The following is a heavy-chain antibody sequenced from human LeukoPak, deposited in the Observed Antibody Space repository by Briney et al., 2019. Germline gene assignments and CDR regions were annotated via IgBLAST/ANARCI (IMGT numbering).Heavy chain of an antibody. D-gene: IGHD1-14*01. V-gene: IGHV4-59*08. CDR2: IYYSGST. J-gene: IGHJ4*01. CDR1: GGSINSYF. Sequence: PETLSLTCTVSGGSINSYFWSWIRQPPGKGLEWIGYIYYSGSTNYNPSLKSRVAISRDTYKKQFSLTLRHVTAADTAVYYCTSGGMLSGEYWGHGTLVTVSS. CDR3: TSGGMLSGEY.